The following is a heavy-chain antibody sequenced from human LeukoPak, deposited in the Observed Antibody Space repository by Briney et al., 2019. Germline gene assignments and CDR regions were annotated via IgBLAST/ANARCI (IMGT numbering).Heavy chain of an antibody. CDR2: MNPKSGNT. J-gene: IGHJ4*02. CDR3: ARAYSGYVDY. D-gene: IGHD1-26*01. CDR1: GYTFTSYD. Sequence: ASVKVSCKASGYTFTSYDINWVRQATGQGLEWMGWMNPKSGNTGPAQKFQGRVTMTRDTAISTAYMELSSLRSEDTAVYYCARAYSGYVDYWGQGTLVTVFS. V-gene: IGHV1-8*01.